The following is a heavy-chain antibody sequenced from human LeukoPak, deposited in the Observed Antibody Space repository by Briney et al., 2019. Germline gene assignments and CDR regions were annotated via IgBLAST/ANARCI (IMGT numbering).Heavy chain of an antibody. D-gene: IGHD5-18*01. J-gene: IGHJ4*02. CDR1: GGSISSGSYY. Sequence: SGTLSLTCTVSGGSISSGSYYWSWIRQPAGKGLEWIGHIYTSGSTNYNPSLKSRVTISVDTSKNQFSLKLSSVTAADTAVYYCARRRYSYGYDYWGQGTLVTVSS. CDR2: IYTSGST. V-gene: IGHV4-61*09. CDR3: ARRRYSYGYDY.